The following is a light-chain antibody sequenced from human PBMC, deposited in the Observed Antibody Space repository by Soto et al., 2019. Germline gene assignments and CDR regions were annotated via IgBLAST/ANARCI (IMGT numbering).Light chain of an antibody. V-gene: IGKV3-20*01. Sequence: EFFLTQSPFTLSLSAGEIATLSCRDSQSLANSFIAWYQQKPGQAPRLLIYDTSSRASGIPDRFSGSGSGTDFTLTISRLETEDFAVFYCQQYGTSEIIFGQGTRLEIK. CDR1: QSLANSF. J-gene: IGKJ5*01. CDR2: DTS. CDR3: QQYGTSEII.